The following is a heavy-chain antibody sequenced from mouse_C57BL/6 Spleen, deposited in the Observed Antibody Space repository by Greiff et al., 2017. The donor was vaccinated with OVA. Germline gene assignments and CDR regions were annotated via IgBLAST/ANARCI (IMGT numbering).Heavy chain of an antibody. CDR3: ATTGGAMDY. CDR2: IYPGDGDT. J-gene: IGHJ4*01. Sequence: VQLQQSGPELVKPGASVKISCKASGYAFSSSWMNWVKQRPGKGLEWIGRIYPGDGDTNYNGKFKGKATLTADKSSSTAYMQLSSLTSEDSAVYFCATTGGAMDYWGQGTSVTVSS. V-gene: IGHV1-82*01. D-gene: IGHD4-1*02. CDR1: GYAFSSSW.